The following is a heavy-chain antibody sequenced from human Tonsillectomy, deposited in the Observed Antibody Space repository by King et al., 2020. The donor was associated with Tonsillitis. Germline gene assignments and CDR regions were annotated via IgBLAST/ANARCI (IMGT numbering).Heavy chain of an antibody. J-gene: IGHJ4*02. Sequence: VQLVESGAEVKKPGGSVKVSCKASGYTFTSYGISWVRQAPGQGLEWMGWISANNGNTNYAQNLQGRVTMTTDTSTSTAYMELRSLRSDDTAVYYCARDRAYDSGGAFGYWGQGTLVTVSS. CDR3: ARDRAYDSGGAFGY. D-gene: IGHD3-22*01. V-gene: IGHV1-18*04. CDR2: ISANNGNT. CDR1: GYTFTSYG.